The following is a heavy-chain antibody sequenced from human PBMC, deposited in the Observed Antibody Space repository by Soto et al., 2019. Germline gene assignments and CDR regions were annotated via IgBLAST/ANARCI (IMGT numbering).Heavy chain of an antibody. CDR3: TTGSSGWTEDTFDY. J-gene: IGHJ4*02. CDR2: IKSKTDGGTT. Sequence: EVQLVESGGGLVKPGGSLRLSCAASGFTFSNAWMNWIRQAPGKGLEWVGRIKSKTDGGTTDYAAPVKGRFTISRDDSKNTLYLQMNSLKTEDTAVYYCTTGSSGWTEDTFDYWGQGTLVTVSS. CDR1: GFTFSNAW. V-gene: IGHV3-15*07. D-gene: IGHD6-19*01.